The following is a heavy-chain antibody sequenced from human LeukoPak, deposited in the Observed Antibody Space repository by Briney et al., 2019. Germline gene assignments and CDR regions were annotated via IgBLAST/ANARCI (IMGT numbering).Heavy chain of an antibody. V-gene: IGHV3-21*01. J-gene: IGHJ4*02. Sequence: GGSLRLSCAASGLTFSSYSMNWVRQAPGKGLEWVSSISGISSYIYYADSVKGRFTISRDNAKNSLYLQMNSLRAEDTAVYYCARGGGLLWWPFDGWGQGTLVTVSS. CDR3: ARGGGLLWWPFDG. D-gene: IGHD3-10*01. CDR1: GLTFSSYS. CDR2: ISGISSYI.